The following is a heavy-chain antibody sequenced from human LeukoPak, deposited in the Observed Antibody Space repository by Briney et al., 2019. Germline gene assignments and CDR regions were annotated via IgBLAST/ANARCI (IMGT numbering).Heavy chain of an antibody. CDR2: ITTDTGSP. CDR1: GYTFSSYA. D-gene: IGHD2-15*01. V-gene: IGHV7-4-1*02. J-gene: IGHJ3*02. CDR3: ARAARNCSGGSCFSPRVFDI. Sequence: GASVKVSCKASGYTFSSYALNWVRQAPGQGLEWMGWITTDTGSPAYAQGLTGRFVFSLDKSGSTTYLQISSLEAEDTAVYYCARAARNCSGGSCFSPRVFDIWGQGTMVTVSS.